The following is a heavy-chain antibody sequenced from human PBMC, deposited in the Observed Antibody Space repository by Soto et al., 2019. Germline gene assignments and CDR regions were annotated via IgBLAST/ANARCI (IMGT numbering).Heavy chain of an antibody. Sequence: PGGSLRLSCAASGFTFSSYAMHWVRQAPGKGLEWVAVISYDGSNKYYADSVKGRFTISIDNSKNTLYLQMNSLRAEDTAVYYCASTSLAGPFDYWGQGTLVTVSS. J-gene: IGHJ4*02. CDR1: GFTFSSYA. D-gene: IGHD6-19*01. CDR3: ASTSLAGPFDY. CDR2: ISYDGSNK. V-gene: IGHV3-30-3*01.